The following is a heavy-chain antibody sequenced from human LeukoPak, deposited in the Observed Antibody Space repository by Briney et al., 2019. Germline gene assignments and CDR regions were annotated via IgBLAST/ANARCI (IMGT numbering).Heavy chain of an antibody. D-gene: IGHD6-6*01. CDR2: ISSSSSTI. CDR3: ARLSMTRAFDI. Sequence: GGSLRLSCAASGFTFSSYSMNWVRQAPGKGLEWVSYISSSSSTIYYADSVKGRFTISRDNAKNSLYLQMNSLRAEDTAVYYCARLSMTRAFDIWGQGTMVTVSS. V-gene: IGHV3-48*01. J-gene: IGHJ3*02. CDR1: GFTFSSYS.